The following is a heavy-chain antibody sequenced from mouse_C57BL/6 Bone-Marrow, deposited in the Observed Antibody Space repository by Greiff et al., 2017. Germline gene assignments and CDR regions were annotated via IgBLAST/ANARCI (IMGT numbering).Heavy chain of an antibody. D-gene: IGHD1-1*01. V-gene: IGHV1-59*01. CDR1: GYTFTSYW. CDR3: AKLYG. Sequence: QVQLQQSGAELVRPGTSVKLSCKASGYTFTSYWMHWVKQRPGQGLEWIGVIDPSDSYTNYNQKFKGKATLTVDTSSSTAYMQLSSLTSEDSAVYYCAKLYGWGQGTLVTVSA. CDR2: IDPSDSYT. J-gene: IGHJ3*01.